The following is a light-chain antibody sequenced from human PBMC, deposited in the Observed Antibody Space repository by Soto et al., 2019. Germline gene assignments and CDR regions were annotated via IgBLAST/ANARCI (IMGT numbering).Light chain of an antibody. V-gene: IGKV3-20*01. CDR1: QSITSSF. Sequence: NVLSRSPGILSLSKGERASLSCGASQSITSSFPAWYQQKPGQAPRLLIYGASSRATGIPDRFSGTGSETDFTLTINRLETEDIAVYYCQQYGSSGTFGQGTRLEI. J-gene: IGKJ5*01. CDR3: QQYGSSGT. CDR2: GAS.